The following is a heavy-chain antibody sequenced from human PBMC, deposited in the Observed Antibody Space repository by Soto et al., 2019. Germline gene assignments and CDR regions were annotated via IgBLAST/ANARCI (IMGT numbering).Heavy chain of an antibody. J-gene: IGHJ6*02. CDR3: ARYCSGGSCLYYYYYGMDV. CDR2: ISSSSSYI. V-gene: IGHV3-21*01. CDR1: GFTFSSYS. Sequence: GGSLRLSCAASGFTFSSYSMNWVRQAPGKGLEWVSSISSSSSYIYYADSVKGRFTISRDNAKNSLYLQMNSLRAEDTAVYYCARYCSGGSCLYYYYYGMDVWGQGTTVTVSS. D-gene: IGHD2-15*01.